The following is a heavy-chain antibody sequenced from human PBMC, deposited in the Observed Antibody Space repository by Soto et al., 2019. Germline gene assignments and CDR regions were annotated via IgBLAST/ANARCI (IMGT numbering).Heavy chain of an antibody. CDR2: INPSGGST. D-gene: IGHD3-3*01. CDR1: GYTVTSYY. J-gene: IGHJ6*03. Sequence: ASVKVSCKASGYTVTSYYMHWVRQAPGQGLEWMGIINPSGGSTSYAQKFQGRVTMTRDTSTSTVYMELSSLRSEDTAVYYCARGGYYDFWSGYYYYMDVWGKGTTVTVSS. CDR3: ARGGYYDFWSGYYYYMDV. V-gene: IGHV1-46*03.